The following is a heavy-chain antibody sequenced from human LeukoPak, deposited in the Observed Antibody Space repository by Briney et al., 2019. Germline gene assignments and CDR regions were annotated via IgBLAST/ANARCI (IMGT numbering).Heavy chain of an antibody. J-gene: IGHJ6*03. V-gene: IGHV4-59*01. CDR2: IYYSGST. CDR3: ARVEGGYGSGRRENYYYYYMDV. CDR1: GGSISSYY. Sequence: SETLSLTCTVSGGSISSYYWSWIRQPPGKGLEWIGYIYYSGSTNYNPSLKSRVTISVDTSKNQFSLKLSSVTAADTAVYYCARVEGGYGSGRRENYYYYYMDVWGKGTTVTISS. D-gene: IGHD3-10*01.